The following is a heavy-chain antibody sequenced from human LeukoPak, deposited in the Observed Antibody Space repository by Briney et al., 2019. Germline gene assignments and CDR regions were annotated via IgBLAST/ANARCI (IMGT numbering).Heavy chain of an antibody. Sequence: ASVKVSCKASGYTFTSYGISWVRQAPGRGLEWMGWISAYNGNTNYAQKLQGRVTMTTDTSTSTAYMELRSLRSDDTAVYYCAREGALELRYWFDPWGQGTLVTVSS. CDR3: AREGALELRYWFDP. CDR2: ISAYNGNT. D-gene: IGHD1-7*01. V-gene: IGHV1-18*01. CDR1: GYTFTSYG. J-gene: IGHJ5*02.